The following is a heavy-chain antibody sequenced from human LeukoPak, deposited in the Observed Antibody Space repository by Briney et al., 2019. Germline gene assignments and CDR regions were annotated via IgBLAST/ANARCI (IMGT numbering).Heavy chain of an antibody. CDR1: SGSISDYY. J-gene: IGHJ4*02. CDR3: ARHFGRSSYFDY. D-gene: IGHD2-15*01. CDR2: ISYSGST. Sequence: SETLSLTCTVSSGSISDYYWSWIRQPPGKGLECIGYISYSGSTNYNPSLTSRVTISVDTSKNQFSLKLSSVTAADTAVYYCARHFGRSSYFDYWGQGTLVTVSS. V-gene: IGHV4-59*08.